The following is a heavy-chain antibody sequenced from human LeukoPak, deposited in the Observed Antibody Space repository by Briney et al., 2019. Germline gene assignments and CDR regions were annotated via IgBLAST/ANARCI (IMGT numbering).Heavy chain of an antibody. Sequence: PGGSLRLSCAASGFTFSSYAMHWVRQAPGKGLEWVAVISYDGSNKYYADSVKGRFTISRDNAKNSLYLQMNSLRAEDTAVYYCARAVSGSLSYYFDYWGQGTLVTVSS. CDR1: GFTFSSYA. CDR2: ISYDGSNK. CDR3: ARAVSGSLSYYFDY. J-gene: IGHJ4*02. D-gene: IGHD1-26*01. V-gene: IGHV3-30-3*01.